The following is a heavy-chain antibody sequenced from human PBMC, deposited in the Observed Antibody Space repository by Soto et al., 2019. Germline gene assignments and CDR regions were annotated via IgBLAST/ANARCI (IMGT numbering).Heavy chain of an antibody. CDR3: ARDFATYNWFDL. J-gene: IGHJ5*02. Sequence: PSETLSLTCAVYGGSFSDYFWSWIRQPPGKGLEWIGEINLSGSTVYNPSLKSRVTMSVDTSKNQFTLKLSSVTAADTALYYCARDFATYNWFDLWGQGTLVTVSS. V-gene: IGHV4-34*01. D-gene: IGHD3-9*01. CDR2: INLSGST. CDR1: GGSFSDYF.